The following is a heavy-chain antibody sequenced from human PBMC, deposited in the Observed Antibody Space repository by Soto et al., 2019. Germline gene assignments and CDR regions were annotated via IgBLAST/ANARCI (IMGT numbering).Heavy chain of an antibody. J-gene: IGHJ4*02. CDR1: GFTFSSYA. V-gene: IGHV3-64*01. D-gene: IGHD3-16*01. CDR3: AVHEICAADPPWG. Sequence: EVQLVESGGGLVQPGGSLRLSCAASGFTFSSYAMHWVRQAPGKGLEYVSAISSNGGSTYYANSVKGRFTISRDNSKNTLYLQMGSLRAEDMAVYYCAVHEICAADPPWGWGQGTLVTGSS. CDR2: ISSNGGST.